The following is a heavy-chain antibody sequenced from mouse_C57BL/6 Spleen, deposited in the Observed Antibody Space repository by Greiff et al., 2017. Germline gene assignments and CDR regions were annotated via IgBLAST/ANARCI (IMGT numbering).Heavy chain of an antibody. CDR2: ISSGGDYI. CDR3: TRDGLYYYAMDY. CDR1: GFTFSSYA. D-gene: IGHD2-3*01. Sequence: EVKLMESGEGLVKPGGSLKLSCAASGFTFSSYAMSWVRQTPEQRLEWVAYISSGGDYIYYADTVKGRFTISRDNARNTLYLQMSSLESEDTAMYYCTRDGLYYYAMDYWGQGTSVTVSS. V-gene: IGHV5-9-1*02. J-gene: IGHJ4*01.